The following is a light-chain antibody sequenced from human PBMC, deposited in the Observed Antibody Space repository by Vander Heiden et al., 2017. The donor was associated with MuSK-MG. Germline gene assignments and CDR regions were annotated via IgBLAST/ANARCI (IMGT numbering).Light chain of an antibody. CDR3: RSYAGTYTPVV. V-gene: IGLV2-11*01. CDR1: GSDVGGYNY. CDR2: DVS. Sequence: QSALTQPRSVPGSPGQSVTISCAGTGSDVGGYNYVSWYQQHPGKAPKLMIYDVSERPSGVPDRFSGSKSANTASLTISGLQAEDEADYYCRSYAGTYTPVVFGGGTKLTVL. J-gene: IGLJ2*01.